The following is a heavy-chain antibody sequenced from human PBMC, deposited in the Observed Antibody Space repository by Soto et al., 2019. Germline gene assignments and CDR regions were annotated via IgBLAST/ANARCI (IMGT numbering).Heavy chain of an antibody. CDR3: ARAGKSSSWYVLDY. V-gene: IGHV4-61*01. J-gene: IGHJ4*02. CDR1: GGSISSSSYY. D-gene: IGHD6-13*01. Sequence: SETLSLTCTVSGGSISSSSYYWSWIRQPPGKGLEWIGYIYYSGSTNYNPSLKSRVTISVDTSKNQFSLKLSSVTAADTAVYYCARAGKSSSWYVLDYWGQGTLVTVSS. CDR2: IYYSGST.